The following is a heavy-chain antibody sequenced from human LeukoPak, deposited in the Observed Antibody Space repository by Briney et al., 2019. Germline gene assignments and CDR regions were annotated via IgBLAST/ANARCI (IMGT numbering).Heavy chain of an antibody. CDR2: MNPNSGNT. Sequence: GASVKVSCKASGYTFTSYDINWVRQATGQGLEWMGWMNPNSGNTGYAQKFQGRVTMTRNTSISTAYMELSSLRSEDTAVYYCARVEYWFGELYFDYWGQGTLVTVSS. J-gene: IGHJ4*02. D-gene: IGHD3-10*01. CDR1: GYTFTSYD. CDR3: ARVEYWFGELYFDY. V-gene: IGHV1-8*01.